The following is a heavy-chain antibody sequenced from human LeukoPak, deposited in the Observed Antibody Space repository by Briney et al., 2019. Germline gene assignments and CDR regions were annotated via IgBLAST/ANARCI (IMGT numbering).Heavy chain of an antibody. CDR1: GFTFSSYA. CDR3: ARSVPAASHYGMDV. J-gene: IGHJ6*02. Sequence: GGSLRLSCAASGFTFSSYAMNGVRQAPGKGLEWVSYISSSGSTIYYADSVKGRFTISRDNAKNSLYLQMNSLRAEDTAVYYCARSVPAASHYGMDVWGQGTTVTVSS. CDR2: ISSSGSTI. D-gene: IGHD2-2*01. V-gene: IGHV3-48*03.